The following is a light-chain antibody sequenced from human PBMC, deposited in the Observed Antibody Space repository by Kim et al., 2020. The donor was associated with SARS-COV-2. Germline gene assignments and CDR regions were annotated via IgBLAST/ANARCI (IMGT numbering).Light chain of an antibody. CDR2: GAS. CDR3: QQYNNWLT. J-gene: IGKJ4*01. Sequence: EIVMTQSPATLSVSPGERATLSCRASQSLSSNFAWYQQKPGQAPRLLIYGASTRATGIQARISGSGSATEFTLTNSCLQSEDFVVYYYQQYNNWLTFGGGTKVDIK. V-gene: IGKV3-15*01. CDR1: QSLSSN.